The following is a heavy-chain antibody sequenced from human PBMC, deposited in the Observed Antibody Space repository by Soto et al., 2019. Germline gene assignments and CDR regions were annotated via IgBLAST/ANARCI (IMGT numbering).Heavy chain of an antibody. Sequence: QVQLGESGGGVVQPGRSLRLSCAASGFTFSSYAMHWVRQAPGKGLEWVSVIAYDGSTKYYVDAVKGRFTISRDNDTKTLYLQMNSLRDGDTAVYYCASRLCCSCTSCYYCNYYGMGVWGQGTAVTVSS. CDR2: IAYDGSTK. D-gene: IGHD2-2*01. J-gene: IGHJ6*02. CDR3: ASRLCCSCTSCYYCNYYGMGV. V-gene: IGHV3-30-3*01. CDR1: GFTFSSYA.